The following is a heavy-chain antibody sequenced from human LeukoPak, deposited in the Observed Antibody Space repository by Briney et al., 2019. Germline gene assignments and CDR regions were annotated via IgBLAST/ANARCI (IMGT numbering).Heavy chain of an antibody. CDR2: FDPEDGET. CDR1: GYTLTELS. Sequence: GASVKVSCKVSGYTLTELSMHRVRQAPGKGLEWMGGFDPEDGETIYAQKFQGRVTMTEDTSTDTAYMELSSLRSEDTAVYYCATDRPQRSMDYDSSGYFFGYWGQGTLVTVSS. V-gene: IGHV1-24*01. D-gene: IGHD3-22*01. J-gene: IGHJ4*02. CDR3: ATDRPQRSMDYDSSGYFFGY.